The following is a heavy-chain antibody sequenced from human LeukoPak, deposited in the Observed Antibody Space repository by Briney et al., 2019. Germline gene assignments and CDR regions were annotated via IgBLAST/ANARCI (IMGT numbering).Heavy chain of an antibody. D-gene: IGHD4-17*01. CDR3: AKASYGDNYFDY. J-gene: IGHJ4*02. CDR2: ISWNSGSI. V-gene: IGHV3-9*01. Sequence: GGSLRLSCAASGITFDDYAMHWVRQAPGKGLEWVSGISWNSGSIGYADSVKGRFTISRDNAKNSLYLQMNSLRAEDTALYYCAKASYGDNYFDYWGQGTLVTVSS. CDR1: GITFDDYA.